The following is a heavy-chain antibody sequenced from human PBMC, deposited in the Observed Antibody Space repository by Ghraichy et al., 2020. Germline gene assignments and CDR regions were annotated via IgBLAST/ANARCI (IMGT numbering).Heavy chain of an antibody. V-gene: IGHV3-11*01. J-gene: IGHJ6*02. CDR2: ISSSGSTI. CDR1: GFTFSDYY. D-gene: IGHD2-8*01. Sequence: GESLNISCAASGFTFSDYYMSWIRQAPGKGLEWVSYISSSGSTIYYADSVKGRFTISRDNAKNSLYLQMNSLRAEDTAVYYCARDQILPIVLMVYATQPKRVYGMDVWGQGTTVTVSS. CDR3: ARDQILPIVLMVYATQPKRVYGMDV.